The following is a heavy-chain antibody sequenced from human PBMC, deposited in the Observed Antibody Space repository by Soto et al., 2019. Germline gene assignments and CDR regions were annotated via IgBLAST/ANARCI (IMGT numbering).Heavy chain of an antibody. CDR1: GYTFTSYP. V-gene: IGHV1-3*01. CDR3: AREPLCRGRCYVNCFDL. Sequence: ASVKVSCKASGYTFTSYPMHWVRQAPGQRLEWMGWINSGNGNTDYSQKFQGRVTITRDTSASTAYMELSSLRSEDTAVYYCAREPLCRGRCYVNCFDLWGQGTLVSV. CDR2: INSGNGNT. D-gene: IGHD2-15*01. J-gene: IGHJ5*02.